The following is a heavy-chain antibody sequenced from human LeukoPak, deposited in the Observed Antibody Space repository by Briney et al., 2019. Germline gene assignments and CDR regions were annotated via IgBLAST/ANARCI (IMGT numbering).Heavy chain of an antibody. CDR1: GFTFGSSA. J-gene: IGHJ4*02. D-gene: IGHD6-13*01. V-gene: IGHV3-23*01. CDR3: AKGPLGSWYYFDY. CDR2: FSRSGPDT. Sequence: GGSLRLSCAASGFTFGSSAMSWVRQAPGKGPEGVSTFSRSGPDTYYADSVKGRFTTFRDNSKNTLYLQMNSLRADDTAVYYCAKGPLGSWYYFDYWGQGTLVPVSS.